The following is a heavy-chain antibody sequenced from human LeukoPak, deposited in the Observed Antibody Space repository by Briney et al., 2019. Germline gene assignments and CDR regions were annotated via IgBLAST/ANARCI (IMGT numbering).Heavy chain of an antibody. V-gene: IGHV1-8*01. J-gene: IGHJ6*02. D-gene: IGHD6-19*01. CDR1: GYTFTSYD. CDR2: MNPNSGNT. Sequence: GASVKVSCKASGYTFTSYDINGVRQATGQGLEWMGWMNPNSGNTGYAQKFQGRVTMTRNTSISTAYMELSSLRSEDTAVYYCARVGIAVAGTDYYYGMDVWGQGTTVTVSS. CDR3: ARVGIAVAGTDYYYGMDV.